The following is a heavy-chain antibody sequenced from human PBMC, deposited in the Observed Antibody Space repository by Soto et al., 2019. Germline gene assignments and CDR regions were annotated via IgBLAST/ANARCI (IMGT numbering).Heavy chain of an antibody. CDR2: IDPSDSYT. CDR3: ARLVVVVAATPNYYYGMDV. J-gene: IGHJ6*02. Sequence: PGESLKISCKGSGYSFTSYWISWVRQMPGKGLEWMGRIDPSDSYTDYSPSFQGHVTISADKSISTAYLQWSSLKASDTAMYYCARLVVVVAATPNYYYGMDVWGQGTAVTVSS. CDR1: GYSFTSYW. V-gene: IGHV5-10-1*01. D-gene: IGHD2-15*01.